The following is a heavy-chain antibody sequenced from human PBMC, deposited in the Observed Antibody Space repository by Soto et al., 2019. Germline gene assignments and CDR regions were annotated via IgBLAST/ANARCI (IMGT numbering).Heavy chain of an antibody. CDR1: GGSVSTIGYY. CDR2: IHHTGST. D-gene: IGHD3-22*01. Sequence: ETLSLTCTVSGGSVSTIGYYWSWIRQPPGKGLEWIGFIHHTGSTTYNPSLKSRITMSMDTSKKQFSLNLSSVTAADTAVYYCGRGVGNSRGTSFDYWGQGALVTVSS. V-gene: IGHV4-61*08. J-gene: IGHJ4*02. CDR3: GRGVGNSRGTSFDY.